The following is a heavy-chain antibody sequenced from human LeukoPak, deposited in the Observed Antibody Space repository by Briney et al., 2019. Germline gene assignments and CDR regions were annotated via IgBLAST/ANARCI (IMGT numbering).Heavy chain of an antibody. CDR1: GYTFTGYY. Sequence: GASVKVSCKASGYTFTGYYMHWVRQAPGQGLEWMGWINPNSGGTNYAQKFQGRVTMTRDTSISTAYMELSRLRSDDTAVYYCACRGYYYDSSGYYFDDWGQGTLVTVSS. D-gene: IGHD3-22*01. CDR3: ACRGYYYDSSGYYFDD. J-gene: IGHJ4*02. CDR2: INPNSGGT. V-gene: IGHV1-2*02.